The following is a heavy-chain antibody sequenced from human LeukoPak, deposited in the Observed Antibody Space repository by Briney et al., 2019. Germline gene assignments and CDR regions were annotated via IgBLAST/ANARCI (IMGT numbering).Heavy chain of an antibody. CDR1: GFTFSSYS. D-gene: IGHD3-22*01. V-gene: IGHV3-21*01. CDR3: ARDFRGDSSGYYYSGNWFDP. CDR2: ISSSSSYI. J-gene: IGHJ5*02. Sequence: GGSLRLSCAASGFTFSSYSMNWVRQAPGKGLEWVSSISSSSSYIYYADSVKGRFTISRDNAKNSLYLQMNSLRAEDTAVYYCARDFRGDSSGYYYSGNWFDPWGQGTLVTVSS.